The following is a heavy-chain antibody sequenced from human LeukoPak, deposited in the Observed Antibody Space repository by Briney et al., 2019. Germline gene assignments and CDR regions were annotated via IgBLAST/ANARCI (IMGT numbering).Heavy chain of an antibody. V-gene: IGHV3-21*01. CDR1: GFTFSSYS. D-gene: IGHD2-15*01. CDR2: ISSSSSYI. J-gene: IGHJ4*02. Sequence: GGSLRLSCAASGFTFSSYSMNWVRQAPGKGLEWVSSISSSSSYIYYADSVKGRFTISRDNAKNSLYLQMNSLRAEDTAVYYCARDREVVAATFDYWGQGTLVTVSS. CDR3: ARDREVVAATFDY.